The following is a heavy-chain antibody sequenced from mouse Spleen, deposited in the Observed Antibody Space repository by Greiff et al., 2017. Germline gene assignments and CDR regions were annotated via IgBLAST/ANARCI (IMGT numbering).Heavy chain of an antibody. V-gene: IGHV1-85*01. D-gene: IGHD2-14*01. CDR1: GYTFTSYD. CDR2: IYPRDGST. CDR3: RKGPYYRYDDAMDY. J-gene: IGHJ4*01. Sequence: QVQLQQSGPELVKPGASVKLSCKASGYTFTSYDINWVKQRPGQGLEWIGWIYPRDGSTKYNEKFKGKATLTVDTSSSTAYMELHSLTSEDSAVYFCRKGPYYRYDDAMDYWGQGTSVTVSS.